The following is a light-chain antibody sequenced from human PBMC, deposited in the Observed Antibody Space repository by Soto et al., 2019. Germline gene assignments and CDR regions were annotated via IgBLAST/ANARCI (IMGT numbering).Light chain of an antibody. CDR2: GNS. Sequence: QSVLTQPPSVSGAPGQRVTISCTGSSSNIGAGYDVHWYQQLPGTAPKLLIYGNSNRPSGVPDRFSGSKSGTSASLAITGLQAEDEADYYCQSYDSSRPVFGAGTKVTVL. CDR1: SSNIGAGYD. V-gene: IGLV1-40*01. J-gene: IGLJ2*01. CDR3: QSYDSSRPV.